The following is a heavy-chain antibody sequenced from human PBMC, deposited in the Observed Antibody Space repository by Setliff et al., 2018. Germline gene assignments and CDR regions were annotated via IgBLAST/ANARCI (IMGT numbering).Heavy chain of an antibody. CDR1: GDSMNSGVYY. CDR3: ARTGTYRYFDY. CDR2: IYSGGTT. D-gene: IGHD1-1*01. Sequence: SETLSLTCKVAGDSMNSGVYYWAWIRQPPGKGLEWIGRIYSGGTTYYNSSLKSRVTISVDTSKSQFSLRLNSVTAADTAVYYCARTGTYRYFDYWGRGTLVTVSS. V-gene: IGHV4-39*01. J-gene: IGHJ4*02.